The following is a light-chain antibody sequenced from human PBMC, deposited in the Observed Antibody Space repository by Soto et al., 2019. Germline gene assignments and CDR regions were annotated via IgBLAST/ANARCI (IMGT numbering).Light chain of an antibody. Sequence: QAVVTQPPSVSGAPGQRVTISCTGSSSNIGAGYDVHWYQHLPGTAPKLLMYGNSNRPSGVPDRFSGSKSGTSASLAITGLQAEDEADYDCQSYDSSLTAVVFGGGTKLTVL. CDR2: GNS. CDR1: SSNIGAGYD. J-gene: IGLJ2*01. CDR3: QSYDSSLTAVV. V-gene: IGLV1-40*01.